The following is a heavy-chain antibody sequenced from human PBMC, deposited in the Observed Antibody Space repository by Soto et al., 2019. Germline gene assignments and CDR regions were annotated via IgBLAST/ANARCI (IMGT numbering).Heavy chain of an antibody. V-gene: IGHV5-10-1*01. CDR1: GYSFTNYW. Sequence: PGESLKISCQGSGYSFTNYWITWLRQMPGKGLEWMGSIDPSDSYTNYSPSFQGHVTISADKSISTAYLQWSSLKASDTVMYYCASPARDVLDVWAFDIWGQGTMVTVSS. CDR2: IDPSDSYT. J-gene: IGHJ3*02. D-gene: IGHD3-3*01. CDR3: ASPARDVLDVWAFDI.